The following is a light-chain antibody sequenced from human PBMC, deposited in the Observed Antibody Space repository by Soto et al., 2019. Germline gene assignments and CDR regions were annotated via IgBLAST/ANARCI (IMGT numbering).Light chain of an antibody. V-gene: IGKV3-20*01. Sequence: EIVLTQSPGTLSLSPGERATLSCRASQSVRSNYLAWYQQKPGQAPRLLFYGASSRATGVPDRFSGSGSGTDFTLTINRLEPEDFAVYYCHQYTKTPGTFGQGTKLEIK. CDR3: HQYTKTPGT. CDR1: QSVRSNY. J-gene: IGKJ2*01. CDR2: GAS.